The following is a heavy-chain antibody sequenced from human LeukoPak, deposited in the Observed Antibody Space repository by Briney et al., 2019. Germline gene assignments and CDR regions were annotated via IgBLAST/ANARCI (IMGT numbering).Heavy chain of an antibody. CDR2: ISYDGTNK. D-gene: IGHD5-18*01. Sequence: GGSLRLSCAASGFTFSTYGMHWVRQAPGKGLEWVAVISYDGTNKYYADSVKGRFTISRDNSKSTLYLQMNSLRGEDTAVYHCAKDSSGGYSYGNFDYWGQGTLVTVSS. V-gene: IGHV3-30*18. CDR1: GFTFSTYG. J-gene: IGHJ4*02. CDR3: AKDSSGGYSYGNFDY.